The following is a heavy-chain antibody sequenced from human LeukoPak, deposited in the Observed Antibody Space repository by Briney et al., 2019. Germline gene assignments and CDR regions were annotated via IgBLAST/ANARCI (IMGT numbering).Heavy chain of an antibody. V-gene: IGHV4-30-2*01. J-gene: IGHJ5*02. D-gene: IGHD1-20*01. CDR2: IYHSGST. Sequence: PSETLSLTCAVSGGSISSGGYSWSWIRQPPGKGLEWIGYIYHSGSTYYNPSLKSRVTISVDRSKNQFSLKLSSVTAADTAVYYCARVFITGTTRANWFDPWGQGTLVTVSS. CDR3: ARVFITGTTRANWFDP. CDR1: GGSISSGGYS.